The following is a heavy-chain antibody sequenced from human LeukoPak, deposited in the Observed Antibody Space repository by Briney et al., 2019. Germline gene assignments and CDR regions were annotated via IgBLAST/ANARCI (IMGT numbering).Heavy chain of an antibody. J-gene: IGHJ4*02. Sequence: VASVKVSCKASGYTFTGYYMHWVRQAPGQGLEWMGWINPNSGGTNYAQKSQGRVTMTRDTSISTAYMELSRLRSDDTTVYYCARDIGWYYYDSSGYYYWGQGTLVTVSS. CDR2: INPNSGGT. CDR1: GYTFTGYY. CDR3: ARDIGWYYYDSSGYYY. D-gene: IGHD3-22*01. V-gene: IGHV1-2*02.